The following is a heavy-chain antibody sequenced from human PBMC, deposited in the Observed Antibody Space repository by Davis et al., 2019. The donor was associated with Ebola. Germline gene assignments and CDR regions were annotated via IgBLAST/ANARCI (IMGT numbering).Heavy chain of an antibody. Sequence: GASLKTSCKGSGYSFTSYWIGWVRQMPGKGLEWMGIIYPGDSDTRYSPSFQGQVTISADKSISTAYLQWSSLKASDTAIYYCARLNPYGSGSYSLDYWGQGTLVTVSS. CDR1: GYSFTSYW. CDR2: IYPGDSDT. CDR3: ARLNPYGSGSYSLDY. J-gene: IGHJ4*02. D-gene: IGHD3-10*01. V-gene: IGHV5-51*01.